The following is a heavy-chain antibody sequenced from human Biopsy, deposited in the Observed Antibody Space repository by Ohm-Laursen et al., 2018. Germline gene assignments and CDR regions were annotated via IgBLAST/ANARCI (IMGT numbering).Heavy chain of an antibody. D-gene: IGHD3-22*01. CDR3: VRGVDYYDPYHYYALDV. J-gene: IGHJ6*02. Sequence: SDTLSFTWAVYGESFNGYYWSWIRQTPGKGLEWIGEINHSGRTSYNPPLKSRVTISVDTSKNQFSLKVRSVTAADTAVYYCVRGVDYYDPYHYYALDVWGQGTTVTVSS. V-gene: IGHV4-34*01. CDR2: INHSGRT. CDR1: GESFNGYY.